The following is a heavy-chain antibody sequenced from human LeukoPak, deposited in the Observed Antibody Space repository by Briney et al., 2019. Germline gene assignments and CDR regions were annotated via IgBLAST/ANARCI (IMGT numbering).Heavy chain of an antibody. J-gene: IGHJ4*02. CDR3: ARANYDFWSGYYGGAFDY. CDR1: GFTFSSYA. V-gene: IGHV3-64*01. CDR2: ISSNGGST. Sequence: GGSLRLSCAASGFTFSSYAMHWVRQAPGKGLEYVSAISSNGGSTYYANSVKGRFTISGDNSKNTLYLQMGSLRAEDMAVYYCARANYDFWSGYYGGAFDYWGQGTLVTVSS. D-gene: IGHD3-3*01.